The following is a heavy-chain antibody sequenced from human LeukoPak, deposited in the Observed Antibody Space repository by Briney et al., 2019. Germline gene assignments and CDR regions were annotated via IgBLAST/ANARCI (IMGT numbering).Heavy chain of an antibody. CDR1: GFTFSSYG. Sequence: SGRSLRLSCAASGFTFSSYGMHWVRQAPGKGLEWVSVIYSGDTTFYADSVRGKFTISRDNSKNTLYLQMNSLRAEDTAVYYCASILRSSSGYYFDYWGQGTLVTVSS. CDR2: IYSGDTT. CDR3: ASILRSSSGYYFDY. D-gene: IGHD3-10*01. V-gene: IGHV3-66*01. J-gene: IGHJ4*02.